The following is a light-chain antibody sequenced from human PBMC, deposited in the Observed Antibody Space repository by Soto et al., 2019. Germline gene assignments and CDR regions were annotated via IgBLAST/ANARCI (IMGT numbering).Light chain of an antibody. J-gene: IGLJ3*02. CDR1: SSDVGGYNY. CDR3: SSYTSSSTWV. V-gene: IGLV2-14*01. Sequence: QSALTQPASASGSPGQSITMSCTGTSSDVGGYNYVSWYQQHPGKAPKLMIYEVSNRPSGVSNRFSGSKSGNTASLTISGLQAEDEADYYCSSYTSSSTWVFGGGTKLTVL. CDR2: EVS.